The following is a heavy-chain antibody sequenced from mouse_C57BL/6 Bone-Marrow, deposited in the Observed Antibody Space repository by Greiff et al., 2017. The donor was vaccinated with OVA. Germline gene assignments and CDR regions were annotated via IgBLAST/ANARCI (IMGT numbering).Heavy chain of an antibody. CDR1: GFTFSSYA. Sequence: DVHLVESGGGLVKPGGSLKLSCAASGFTFSSYAMSWVRQTPEKRLEWVATISDGGSYTYYPDNVKGRFTISRDNAKNNLYLQMSHLKSEDTAMYYCAREKRYSNYNFDYWGQGTTLTVSS. CDR3: AREKRYSNYNFDY. CDR2: ISDGGSYT. D-gene: IGHD2-5*01. J-gene: IGHJ2*01. V-gene: IGHV5-4*01.